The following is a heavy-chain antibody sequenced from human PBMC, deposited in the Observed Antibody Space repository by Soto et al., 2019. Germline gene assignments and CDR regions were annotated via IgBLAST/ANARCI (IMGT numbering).Heavy chain of an antibody. CDR2: INTDSGDT. V-gene: IGHV1-2*02. J-gene: IGHJ6*02. CDR1: GYSFAGYL. Sequence: ASVKVSCKASGYSFAGYLLHWVRQAPGQGLEWMGWINTDSGDTKYARKFQGRVTMTRDTSTSTGYMELSSLRSDDTAVYHCTRGTGFWSCYYRYYGMDVWGQGTTVTVSS. D-gene: IGHD3-3*01. CDR3: TRGTGFWSCYYRYYGMDV.